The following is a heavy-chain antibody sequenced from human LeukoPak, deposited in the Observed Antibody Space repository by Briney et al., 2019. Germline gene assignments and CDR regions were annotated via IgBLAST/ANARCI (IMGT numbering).Heavy chain of an antibody. CDR3: ARDPYGDYDVGDV. V-gene: IGHV3-48*01. CDR2: ISTRSSTI. J-gene: IGHJ6*04. D-gene: IGHD4-17*01. Sequence: PGGSLRLSCAASGFTFSGYSMNWVRQAPGKGLEWVSYISTRSSTIYYADSVKGRFTISRDNAKNSLYLQMNSLRAEDTAVYYCARDPYGDYDVGDVWGKGTTVTVSS. CDR1: GFTFSGYS.